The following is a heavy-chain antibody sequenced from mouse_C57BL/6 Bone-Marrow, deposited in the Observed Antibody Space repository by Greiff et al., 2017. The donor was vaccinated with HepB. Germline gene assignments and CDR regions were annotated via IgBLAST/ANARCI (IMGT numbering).Heavy chain of an antibody. V-gene: IGHV14-4*01. CDR2: IDPENGDT. Sequence: EVKLMESGAELVRPGASVKLSCTASGFNIKDDYMHWVKQRPEQGLEWIGWIDPENGDTEYASKFQGKATITADTSSNTAYLQLSSLTSEDTAVYYCTTLPYGNYRYFDYWGQGTLVTVSA. J-gene: IGHJ3*01. D-gene: IGHD2-1*01. CDR1: GFNIKDDY. CDR3: TTLPYGNYRYFDY.